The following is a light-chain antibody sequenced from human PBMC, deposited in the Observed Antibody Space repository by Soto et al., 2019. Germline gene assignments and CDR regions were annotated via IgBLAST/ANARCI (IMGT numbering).Light chain of an antibody. CDR2: RNN. Sequence: HSVLTQPPSASGTPGQRVTFSCSGSSSNIGSNFIYWYQQLPGTAPKLLIYRNNERPSGVPDRFSGSKSGTSASLAISGLRSEDEADYHCAAWDDSLSGVVFGGGTKLTVL. V-gene: IGLV1-47*01. CDR1: SSNIGSNF. CDR3: AAWDDSLSGVV. J-gene: IGLJ2*01.